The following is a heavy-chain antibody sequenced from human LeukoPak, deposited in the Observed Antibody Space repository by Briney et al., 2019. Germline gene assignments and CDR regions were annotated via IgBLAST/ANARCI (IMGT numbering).Heavy chain of an antibody. CDR1: GGTFSSYA. CDR2: IHIYRGNT. D-gene: IGHD6-13*01. V-gene: IGHV1-18*01. CDR3: ARDVGITVADSFDP. J-gene: IGHJ5*02. Sequence: ASVKVSCKASGGTFSSYAISWVRQAPGQGLEWMGWIHIYRGNTNYAQKFQGRVTMTTDTSTSTVYMEVRGLRSDDTAMYCCARDVGITVADSFDPWGQGTLVTVSS.